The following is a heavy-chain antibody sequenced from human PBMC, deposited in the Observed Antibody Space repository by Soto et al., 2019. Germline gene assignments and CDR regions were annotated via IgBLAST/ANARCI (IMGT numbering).Heavy chain of an antibody. J-gene: IGHJ4*02. CDR3: AKDLEDGGY. CDR2: ISWNSGSI. CDR1: GFTFDDYA. V-gene: IGHV3-9*01. Sequence: EVQLVESGGGLVQPGRSLRLSCAASGFTFDDYAMHWVRQAPGKGLEWVSGISWNSGSIGYADSVKGRFTISRDNAKNSLYLQMNSLRAEDTALYYCAKDLEDGGYWGQGTLVTVSS. D-gene: IGHD3-3*01.